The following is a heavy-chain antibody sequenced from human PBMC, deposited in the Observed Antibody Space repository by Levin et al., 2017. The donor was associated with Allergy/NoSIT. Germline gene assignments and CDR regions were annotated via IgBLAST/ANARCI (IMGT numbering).Heavy chain of an antibody. V-gene: IGHV3-30*18. Sequence: SCAASGFQFSLYGMHWVRQAPGKGLEWVALIVFDGNDQYYADSVKGRFTISRDNSKNTLYLQMSSLRENDTAIYYCAKRGYCSGNTCQSHDAIDVWGQGTLVIGSS. CDR2: IVFDGNDQ. D-gene: IGHD2-15*01. CDR3: AKRGYCSGNTCQSHDAIDV. CDR1: GFQFSLYG. J-gene: IGHJ3*01.